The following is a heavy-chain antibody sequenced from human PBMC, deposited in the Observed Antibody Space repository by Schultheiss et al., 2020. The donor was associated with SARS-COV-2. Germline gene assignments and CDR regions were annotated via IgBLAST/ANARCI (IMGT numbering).Heavy chain of an antibody. V-gene: IGHV3-33*08. J-gene: IGHJ4*02. D-gene: IGHD3-10*01. CDR2: IWYDGSNK. Sequence: GESLKISCAASGFTFSSYGMHWVRQAPGKGLEWVAVIWYDGSNKYYADSVKGRFTISRDNSKNTLYLQMNSLRAEDTAVYYCAREGDYSGLESALDYWGQGTLVTVSS. CDR1: GFTFSSYG. CDR3: AREGDYSGLESALDY.